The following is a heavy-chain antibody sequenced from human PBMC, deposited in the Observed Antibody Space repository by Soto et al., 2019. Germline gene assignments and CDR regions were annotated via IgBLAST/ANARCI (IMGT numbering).Heavy chain of an antibody. CDR2: ISYDGSNK. Sequence: GSLRLACAASGFTFSSYAMHWVRQAPGKGLEWVAVISYDGSNKYYADSVKGRFTISRDNSKNTLYLQMNSLRAEDTAVYYCARDHRLRFLEWPNTYGMDVWGQGTTVTVSS. J-gene: IGHJ6*02. D-gene: IGHD3-3*01. V-gene: IGHV3-30-3*01. CDR1: GFTFSSYA. CDR3: ARDHRLRFLEWPNTYGMDV.